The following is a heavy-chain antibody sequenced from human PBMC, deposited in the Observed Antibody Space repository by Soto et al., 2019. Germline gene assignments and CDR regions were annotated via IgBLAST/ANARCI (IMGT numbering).Heavy chain of an antibody. CDR3: VKNVDIVATIRVYYYYGMDV. Sequence: GGSLRLSCAASGFTFSSYAMHWVRQAPGKGLEWVAVISYDGSNKYYADSVKGRFTISRDNSKNTLYLQMNSLRAEDTAVYYCVKNVDIVATIRVYYYYGMDVWGQGTTVTVSS. J-gene: IGHJ6*02. CDR1: GFTFSSYA. V-gene: IGHV3-30-3*01. D-gene: IGHD5-12*01. CDR2: ISYDGSNK.